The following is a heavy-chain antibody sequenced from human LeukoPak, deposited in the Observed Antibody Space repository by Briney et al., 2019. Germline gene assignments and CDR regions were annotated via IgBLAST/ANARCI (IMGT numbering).Heavy chain of an antibody. Sequence: GGSLRLSCAASGFTFSSYAMSWVRQAPGKGLEWVSAISGSGGSTYYADSVKGRFTISRDNSKNTLHLQMNSLRAEDTAVYYCAKYDGGYSSGWLDYWGQGTLVTVSS. CDR2: ISGSGGST. D-gene: IGHD6-19*01. CDR3: AKYDGGYSSGWLDY. J-gene: IGHJ4*02. V-gene: IGHV3-23*01. CDR1: GFTFSSYA.